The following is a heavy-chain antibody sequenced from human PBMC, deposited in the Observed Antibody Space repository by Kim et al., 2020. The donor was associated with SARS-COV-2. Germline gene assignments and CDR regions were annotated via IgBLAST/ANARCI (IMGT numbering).Heavy chain of an antibody. J-gene: IGHJ4*02. CDR3: ARDLGSMSGYDLGGFDY. D-gene: IGHD5-12*01. Sequence: SETLSLTCTVSGGSVSSGSYYWSWIRQPPGKGLEWIGYIYYSGSTNYNPSLKSRVTISVDTSKNQFSLKLSSVTAADTAVYYCARDLGSMSGYDLGGFDYWGQGTLVTVSS. CDR1: GGSVSSGSYY. CDR2: IYYSGST. V-gene: IGHV4-61*01.